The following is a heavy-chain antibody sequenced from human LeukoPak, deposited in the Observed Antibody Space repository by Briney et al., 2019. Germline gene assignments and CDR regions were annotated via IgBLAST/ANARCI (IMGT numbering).Heavy chain of an antibody. CDR1: GFTFSSYA. CDR3: ARDFYYHDSGSYQD. Sequence: GSLRLSCAGSGFTFSSYAMTWVRQAPGKGLQWVSVISGGGRDTYYADSVKGRFTISRDNSKSTLYLQMNSLRAEDTATYCCARDFYYHDSGSYQDWGQGTLVTVSS. D-gene: IGHD3-10*01. V-gene: IGHV3-23*01. CDR2: ISGGGRDT. J-gene: IGHJ4*02.